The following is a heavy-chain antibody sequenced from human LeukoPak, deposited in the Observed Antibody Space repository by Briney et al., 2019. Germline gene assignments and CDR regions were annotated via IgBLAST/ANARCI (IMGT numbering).Heavy chain of an antibody. CDR2: INPNSGGT. J-gene: IGHJ4*02. D-gene: IGHD6-19*01. CDR1: GYTFTSYY. Sequence: GASVKVSCKASGYTFTSYYMHWVRQAPGQGLEWMGWINPNSGGTNYAQKLQGRVTMTTDTSTSTAYMELRSLRSDDTAVYYCARDRGSGWFVYWGQGTLVTVSS. CDR3: ARDRGSGWFVY. V-gene: IGHV1-2*02.